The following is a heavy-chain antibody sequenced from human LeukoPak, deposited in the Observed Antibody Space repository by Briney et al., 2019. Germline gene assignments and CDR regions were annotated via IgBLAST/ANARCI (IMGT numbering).Heavy chain of an antibody. V-gene: IGHV4-34*01. CDR3: ALRSSGYYLTLDY. CDR2: INHSGST. J-gene: IGHJ4*02. CDR1: GGSFSGYY. D-gene: IGHD3-22*01. Sequence: SETLSLTCAVYGGSFSGYYWSWIRQPPGKGLEWIGEINHSGSTNHNPSLKSRVTISVDTSKNQFSLKLSSVTAADTAVYYCALRSSGYYLTLDYWGQGTLVTVSS.